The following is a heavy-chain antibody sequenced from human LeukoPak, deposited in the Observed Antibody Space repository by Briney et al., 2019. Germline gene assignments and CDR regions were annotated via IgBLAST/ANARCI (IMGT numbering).Heavy chain of an antibody. V-gene: IGHV4-39*02. CDR2: IYYSGNT. Sequence: SETLSLTCTVSGVSISSSNSYWGWIRQPPGKGLEWIGSIYYSGNTYYNASLKSQVSISIDTSKNQFSLRLTSVTAADTAVYYCARDVSGYHDYWGQGTLVTVSS. D-gene: IGHD3-22*01. CDR3: ARDVSGYHDY. J-gene: IGHJ4*02. CDR1: GVSISSSNSY.